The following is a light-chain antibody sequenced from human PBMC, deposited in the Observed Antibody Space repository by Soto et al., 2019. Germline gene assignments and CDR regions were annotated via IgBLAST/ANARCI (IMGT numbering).Light chain of an antibody. CDR1: QSVLYSSNNKNY. J-gene: IGKJ4*01. CDR3: HQYYSTLT. Sequence: DIVMTQSPDSLAVSLGERATINCKSSQSVLYSSNNKNYLAWYQQKPGQPPKLLFYWASTRESGVPDRFSGSGSGTDFTLTISSLQAEDAAVYYCHQYYSTLTFGGGTKVEIK. V-gene: IGKV4-1*01. CDR2: WAS.